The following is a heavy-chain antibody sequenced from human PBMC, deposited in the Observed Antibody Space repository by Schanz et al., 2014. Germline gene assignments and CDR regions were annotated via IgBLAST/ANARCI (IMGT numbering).Heavy chain of an antibody. CDR2: IKQDGSEK. CDR1: GFTFSASA. V-gene: IGHV3-7*01. Sequence: EVQLVESGGGLVQPGGSLKLSCAASGFTFSASAMHWVRQAPGKGLEWVANIKQDGSEKYYVDSVKGRFTISRDNAKKSLYLRMNSLRAEDTAVYYCARDGDFDYWGQGTLVTVSS. J-gene: IGHJ4*02. CDR3: ARDGDFDY.